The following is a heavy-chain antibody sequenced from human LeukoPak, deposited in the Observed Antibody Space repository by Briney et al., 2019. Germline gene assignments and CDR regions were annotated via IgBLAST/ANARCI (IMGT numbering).Heavy chain of an antibody. Sequence: ASVKVSCKVSGYTLTELSMHWVRQAPGKGLEWMGGFDPEDGETIYAQKFQGRVTMTEDTSTDTAYMELSSLRSEDTAVYYCATVYSSGWPNSGDDAFDIWGQGTMVTVSS. J-gene: IGHJ3*02. CDR2: FDPEDGET. V-gene: IGHV1-24*01. D-gene: IGHD6-19*01. CDR1: GYTLTELS. CDR3: ATVYSSGWPNSGDDAFDI.